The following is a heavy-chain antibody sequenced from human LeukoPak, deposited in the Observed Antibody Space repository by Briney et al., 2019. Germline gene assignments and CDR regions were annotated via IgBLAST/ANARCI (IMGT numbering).Heavy chain of an antibody. CDR2: IYYSGST. D-gene: IGHD1-14*01. CDR3: ARYRNEALFAFDI. Sequence: SETLSLTCIVSGGSISNYYWSWIRQPPGKGLEWIGYIYYSGSTNYNPSLMSRVTIPVDTSKTQFSLKLSSVTAADTAVYYCARYRNEALFAFDIWGQGTMVTVSS. J-gene: IGHJ3*02. V-gene: IGHV4-59*01. CDR1: GGSISNYY.